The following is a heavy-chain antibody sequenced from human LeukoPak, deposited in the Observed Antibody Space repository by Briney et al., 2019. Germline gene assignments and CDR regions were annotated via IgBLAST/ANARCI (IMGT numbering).Heavy chain of an antibody. CDR2: IKNDGSEK. D-gene: IGHD3-22*01. Sequence: GGSLRLSCAASGFTFSSYWMTWVRQAPGKGLEWVAHIKNDGSEKYYVDSVKGRFTISRDNAKNSLYLQMNSLRVEDTAVYYCASPITMIVVVTANPYDAFDIWGQGTMVTVSS. CDR1: GFTFSSYW. V-gene: IGHV3-7*01. J-gene: IGHJ3*02. CDR3: ASPITMIVVVTANPYDAFDI.